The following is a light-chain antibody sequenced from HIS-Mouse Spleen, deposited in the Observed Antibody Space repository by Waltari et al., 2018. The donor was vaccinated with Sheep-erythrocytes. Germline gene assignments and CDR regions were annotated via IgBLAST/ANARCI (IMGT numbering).Light chain of an antibody. CDR1: KLGDKY. J-gene: IGLJ2*01. CDR3: QAWDSSIVV. V-gene: IGLV3-1*01. Sequence: SSELTPPPSVSVSPGQTASITCSGDKLGDKYACWYQQRPGQSPVLVIYQDTKRPSGTPERCSGSNSGNTATLTISGTQAMDEADYYCQAWDSSIVVFGGGTKLTVL. CDR2: QDT.